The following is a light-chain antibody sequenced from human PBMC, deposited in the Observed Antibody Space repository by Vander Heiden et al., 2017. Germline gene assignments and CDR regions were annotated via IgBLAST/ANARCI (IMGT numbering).Light chain of an antibody. CDR2: GAS. Sequence: VVLTQSPLTLSLSPGERATLSCTASQSLTSGYLAWYPQKPGQAPRLVISGASSRATGIPDRFYGSGSGTDFTLTISRLEPEDSAVYYCQHYGGSPLFTFGPGTKVDIK. CDR3: QHYGGSPLFT. J-gene: IGKJ3*01. V-gene: IGKV3-20*01. CDR1: QSLTSGY.